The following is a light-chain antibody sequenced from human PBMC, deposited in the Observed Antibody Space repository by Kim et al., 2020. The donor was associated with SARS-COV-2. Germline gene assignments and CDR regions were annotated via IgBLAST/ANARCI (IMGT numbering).Light chain of an antibody. CDR1: QSVSSY. V-gene: IGKV3-11*01. CDR3: QQRSNWPPIA. Sequence: SPGDSATLSCRASQSVSSYLAWYQQKPGQAPKLLIYDASNRATGIPARFSGSGSGTDFTLTISSLEPEDFAVYYCQQRSNWPPIAVGQGTRLEIK. CDR2: DAS. J-gene: IGKJ5*01.